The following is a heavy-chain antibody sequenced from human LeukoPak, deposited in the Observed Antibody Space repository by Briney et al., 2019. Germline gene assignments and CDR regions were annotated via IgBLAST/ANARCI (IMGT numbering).Heavy chain of an antibody. J-gene: IGHJ4*02. V-gene: IGHV4-38-2*02. CDR1: GYSISSTYY. CDR3: ARVNAPVATFDY. D-gene: IGHD1-1*01. CDR2: ISHSGNT. Sequence: PSETLSLTCTVSGYSISSTYYGAWIRQPPGKGLEWIATISHSGNTYYTPSLESRLTISLDMSKKHFSLRLSSVTAADTAVYYCARVNAPVATFDYWGLGTLVAVSS.